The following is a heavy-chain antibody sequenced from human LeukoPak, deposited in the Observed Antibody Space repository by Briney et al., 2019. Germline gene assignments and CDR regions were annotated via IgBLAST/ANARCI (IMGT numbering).Heavy chain of an antibody. D-gene: IGHD2-15*01. CDR1: GFTFSGYG. V-gene: IGHV3-33*06. CDR3: AKDLSAVGLHFDY. Sequence: GRSLRLSCAASGFTFSGYGMHWVRLAPGKGLEWVAVIWYDGSNKYYADSVKGRFTISRDNSKNTLYLQMNSLRAEDTAVYYCAKDLSAVGLHFDYWGKGTLVTVSS. CDR2: IWYDGSNK. J-gene: IGHJ4*02.